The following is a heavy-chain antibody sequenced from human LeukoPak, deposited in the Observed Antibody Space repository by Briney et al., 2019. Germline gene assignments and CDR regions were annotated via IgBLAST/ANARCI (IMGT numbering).Heavy chain of an antibody. J-gene: IGHJ6*04. CDR1: GYTFTSYA. CDR2: INAGNGNT. Sequence: ASVKVSCKASGYTFTSYAMHWVRQAPGQRLEWMGWINAGNGNTKYSQEFQGRVTITRDTSASTAYMELSSLRSEDTAVYYCARELSVGYYYGMDVWGKGTTVTVSS. CDR3: ARELSVGYYYGMDV. V-gene: IGHV1-3*01. D-gene: IGHD2-15*01.